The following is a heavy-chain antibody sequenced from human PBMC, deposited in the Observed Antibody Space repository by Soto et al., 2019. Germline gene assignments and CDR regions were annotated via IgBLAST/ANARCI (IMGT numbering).Heavy chain of an antibody. CDR3: ASLPGSPFDY. V-gene: IGHV3-48*03. CDR1: GFTFRSYE. J-gene: IGHJ4*02. D-gene: IGHD3-10*01. Sequence: HPGGSLRLSXAASGFTFRSYEMNWVRQAPGKGLEWVSYISSSGSTTYYADSVKGRFTISRDNAKNSLYLQMNNLRAEDTAVYYCASLPGSPFDYWGQGTLVTVSS. CDR2: ISSSGSTT.